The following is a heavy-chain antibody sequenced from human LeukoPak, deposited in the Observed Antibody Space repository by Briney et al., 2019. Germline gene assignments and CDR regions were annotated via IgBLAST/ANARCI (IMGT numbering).Heavy chain of an antibody. CDR1: GYTFTSYG. D-gene: IGHD6-13*01. Sequence: ASVKVSCKASGYTFTSYGISWVRQAPGQGLEWMGWISAYNGNTNYAQKLQGRVTMTTDTSTSTAYMELRSLRSDDTAVYYCARGPEYSSSWYTYYYYYYMDVWGKGTTVTVSS. J-gene: IGHJ6*03. CDR3: ARGPEYSSSWYTYYYYYYMDV. CDR2: ISAYNGNT. V-gene: IGHV1-18*01.